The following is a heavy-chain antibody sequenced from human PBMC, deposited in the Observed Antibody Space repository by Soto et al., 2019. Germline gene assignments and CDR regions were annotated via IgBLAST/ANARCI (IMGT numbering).Heavy chain of an antibody. J-gene: IGHJ4*02. CDR1: GFTFSSYA. V-gene: IGHV3-30-3*01. CDR3: ARVASLDYYFDY. D-gene: IGHD3-3*02. CDR2: ISYDGSDK. Sequence: GGSLRLSCAASGFTFSSYAMHWVRQAPGKGLEWVALISYDGSDKDYADSVKGRFTISRDNSRNTLFLQMNSLRAEDTAVYYCARVASLDYYFDYWGQGTLVTVSS.